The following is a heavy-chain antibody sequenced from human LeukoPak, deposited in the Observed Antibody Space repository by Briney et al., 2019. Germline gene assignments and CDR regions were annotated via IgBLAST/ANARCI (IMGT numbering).Heavy chain of an antibody. V-gene: IGHV4-30-2*01. J-gene: IGHJ5*02. CDR2: IYHSGST. CDR1: GGSLSSGGYS. CDR3: ARVNTVTKGVDWFDP. D-gene: IGHD4-11*01. Sequence: SQTLSLTCAVSGGSLSSGGYSWRWVRQPPGKGLEWIGYIYHSGSTYYNPSLKSRVTISVDRSKNQFSLKLSSVTAADTAVYYCARVNTVTKGVDWFDPWGQGTLVTVSS.